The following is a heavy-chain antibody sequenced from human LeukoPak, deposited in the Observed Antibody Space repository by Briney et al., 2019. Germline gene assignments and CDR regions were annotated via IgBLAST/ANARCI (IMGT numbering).Heavy chain of an antibody. V-gene: IGHV3-23*01. Sequence: AGGSLRLSCAASGFTFNSYAMIWVRQAPGRGLEWVSSITGSGDVTFYADSVKGRFTISRDKSKNTLNLQMNSLRAEDTAVYYCAKDQRGVNTGSYFFDYWGQGILVTVSS. CDR2: ITGSGDVT. J-gene: IGHJ4*02. CDR1: GFTFNSYA. CDR3: AKDQRGVNTGSYFFDY. D-gene: IGHD3-10*01.